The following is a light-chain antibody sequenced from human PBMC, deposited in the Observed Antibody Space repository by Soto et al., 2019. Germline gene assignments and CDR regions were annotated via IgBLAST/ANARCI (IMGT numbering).Light chain of an antibody. CDR1: QSISSN. Sequence: EIVMTQSPATLSVSPGERATLSCRASQSISSNLAWYQQKTGQAPRLLIYGASTGATGMPARFSGSGSGTEFTLTISSLQSEDFAIYYCQQYNNWPLTFGGGTRWIS. V-gene: IGKV3-15*01. CDR3: QQYNNWPLT. CDR2: GAS. J-gene: IGKJ4*01.